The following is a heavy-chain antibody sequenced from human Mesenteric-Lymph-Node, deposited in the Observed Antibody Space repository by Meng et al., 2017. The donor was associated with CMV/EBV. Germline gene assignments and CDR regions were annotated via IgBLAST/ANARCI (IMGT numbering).Heavy chain of an antibody. CDR1: GFTFSSYS. V-gene: IGHV3-48*04. CDR3: AREHGAFDI. CDR2: ISSSSSTI. Sequence: GESLKISCAASGFTFSSYSMNWVRQAPGKGLEWVSYISSSSSTIYYADSVKGRFTISRDNAKNSLYLQMNSLRAEDTAVYYCAREHGAFDIWGQGTMVTVSS. J-gene: IGHJ3*02.